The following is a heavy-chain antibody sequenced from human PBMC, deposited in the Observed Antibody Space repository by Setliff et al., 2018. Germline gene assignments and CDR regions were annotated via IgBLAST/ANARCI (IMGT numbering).Heavy chain of an antibody. D-gene: IGHD2-15*01. J-gene: IGHJ6*03. V-gene: IGHV1-69*13. CDR2: TIPMFGTT. CDR3: ARVRDCSGGICHRGFHHYMDV. CDR1: GATFSSYG. Sequence: SVKVSCKASGATFSSYGISWVRQAPGQGLEWMGGTIPMFGTTNYARKFQGRVTITADESTITAYMELSSLRSEDTAVYYCARVRDCSGGICHRGFHHYMDVWGKGTTVTVSS.